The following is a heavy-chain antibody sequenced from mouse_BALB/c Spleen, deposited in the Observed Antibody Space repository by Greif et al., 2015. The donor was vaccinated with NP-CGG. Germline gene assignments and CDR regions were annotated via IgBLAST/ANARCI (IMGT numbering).Heavy chain of an antibody. J-gene: IGHJ3*01. CDR2: IYPGNGDT. D-gene: IGHD2-14*01. Sequence: SGAELVKPGASVKMSCKASGYTFTSYNMHWVKQTPGQGLEWIGAIYPGNGDTSYNQKFKGKATLTADKSSSTAYMQLSSLTSEDSAVYYCARGYRSTAWFAYWGQGTLVTVSA. CDR1: GYTFTSYN. CDR3: ARGYRSTAWFAY. V-gene: IGHV1-12*01.